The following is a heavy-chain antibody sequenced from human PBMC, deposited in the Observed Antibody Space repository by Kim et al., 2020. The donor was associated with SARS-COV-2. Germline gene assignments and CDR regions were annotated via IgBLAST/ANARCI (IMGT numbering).Heavy chain of an antibody. CDR3: ARSGNLRFLEWYEDDYFDY. Sequence: ASVKVSCKASGYTFTSYGISWVRQAPGQGLEWMGWISAYNGNTNYAQKLQGRVTMTTDTSTSTAYMELRSLRSDDTAVYYCARSGNLRFLEWYEDDYFDYWGQGTLVTVSS. J-gene: IGHJ4*02. V-gene: IGHV1-18*01. D-gene: IGHD3-3*01. CDR2: ISAYNGNT. CDR1: GYTFTSYG.